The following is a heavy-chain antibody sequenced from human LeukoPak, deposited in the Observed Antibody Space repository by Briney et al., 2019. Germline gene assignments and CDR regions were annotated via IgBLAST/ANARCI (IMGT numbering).Heavy chain of an antibody. V-gene: IGHV3-23*01. D-gene: IGHD5-12*01. CDR1: GFTFSNYA. CDR2: ISGSGDTT. J-gene: IGHJ5*02. Sequence: PGGSLRLSCAASGFTFSNYAMSWVRQAPGKGLQWVSSISGSGDTTYYTDSVKGRFTVSRDNSKNTLSLQVDSLRGGDTAVYYCAKGTGIVTTNELDPWGQGTLVTVSS. CDR3: AKGTGIVTTNELDP.